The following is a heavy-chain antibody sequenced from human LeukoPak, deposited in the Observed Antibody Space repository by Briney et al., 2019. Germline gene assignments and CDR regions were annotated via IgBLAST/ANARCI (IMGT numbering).Heavy chain of an antibody. CDR2: IYYSGST. D-gene: IGHD3-22*01. CDR1: GDSISGYY. V-gene: IGHV4-59*01. CDR3: ARVNYYDSSGTDY. Sequence: PSETLSLTCTVSGDSISGYYWSWIRQPPGKGLEWIGYIYYSGSTNYNPSLKSRVTISVDTSKNQFSLRLSSVTAADTAVYYCARVNYYDSSGTDYWGQGTLVTVSS. J-gene: IGHJ4*02.